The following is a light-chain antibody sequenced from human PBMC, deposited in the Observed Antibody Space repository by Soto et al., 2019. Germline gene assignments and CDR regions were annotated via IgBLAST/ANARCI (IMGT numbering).Light chain of an antibody. Sequence: EIVMTQSPATLSVSPGERATLSCRASQSVSSKLAWYQQKPGQAPRLLIYGASTRATGIPARFSGSGSGAEFTLTISSLRSEDFAVYYCQQYNNWPPPWTFGQGTKVDIK. CDR3: QQYNNWPPPWT. V-gene: IGKV3-15*01. CDR1: QSVSSK. CDR2: GAS. J-gene: IGKJ1*01.